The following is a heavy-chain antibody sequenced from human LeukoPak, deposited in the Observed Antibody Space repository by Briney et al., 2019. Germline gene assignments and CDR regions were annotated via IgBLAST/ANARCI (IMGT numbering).Heavy chain of an antibody. J-gene: IGHJ4*02. CDR1: GGTFSSYA. CDR3: ARGRAMVRGVIRSAFDY. D-gene: IGHD3-10*01. V-gene: IGHV1-69*13. CDR2: IILIFGTA. Sequence: ASVKVSCKASGGTFSSYAISWVRQAPGQGLEWMGGIILIFGTANYAQKFQGRVTITADESTSTAYMELSSLRSEDTAVYYCARGRAMVRGVIRSAFDYWGQGTLVTVSS.